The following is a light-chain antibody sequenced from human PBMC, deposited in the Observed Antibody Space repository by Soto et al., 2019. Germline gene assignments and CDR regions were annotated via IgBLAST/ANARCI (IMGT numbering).Light chain of an antibody. J-gene: IGLJ2*01. CDR2: EVS. CDR1: SSDVGGYNY. V-gene: IGLV2-14*01. CDR3: SSYTNSSTRV. Sequence: QSALTQPASVSGSPGQSITISCTGTSSDVGGYNYVSWYQQHPGKAPKLMIYEVSNRPSGVSNRFSGSKSGNTASLTISGLQAEDQADYYRSSYTNSSTRVIGGGTKVTVL.